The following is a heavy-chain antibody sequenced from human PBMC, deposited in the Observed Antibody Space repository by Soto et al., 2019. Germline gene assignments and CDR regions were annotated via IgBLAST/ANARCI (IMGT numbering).Heavy chain of an antibody. CDR2: ISADNGDI. Sequence: ASVKVSCKASGFTLSTSGVTWVRRAPGQGLEWMGWISADNGDINYAQKFLGRITMTRDTSTNTAHMELRSLRSDDTAVYYCAVEGGWELPDVFDV. J-gene: IGHJ3*01. CDR3: AVEGGWELPDVFDV. D-gene: IGHD1-26*01. CDR1: GFTLSTSG. V-gene: IGHV1-18*01.